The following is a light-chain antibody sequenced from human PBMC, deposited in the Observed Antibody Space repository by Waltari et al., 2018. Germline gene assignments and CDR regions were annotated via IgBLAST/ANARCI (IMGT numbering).Light chain of an antibody. CDR1: QRITRY. J-gene: IGKJ2*01. CDR3: HQTNRIPLT. Sequence: DIQITQHPPSLNVSVRNLQTITCRASQRITRYLNWPQQKPGKPPNLLIYGASTLERGVPLRFSGSGSGTDFTLTINSLEAEDVATYFCHQTNRIPLTFGQGTKLEI. V-gene: IGKV1-39*01. CDR2: GAS.